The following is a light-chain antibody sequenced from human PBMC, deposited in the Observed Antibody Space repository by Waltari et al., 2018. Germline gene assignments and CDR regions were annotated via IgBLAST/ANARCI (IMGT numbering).Light chain of an antibody. CDR3: QVWDSSSDRPV. V-gene: IGLV3-21*02. CDR1: NIGGKT. J-gene: IGLJ3*02. Sequence: SYVLTQPPSVSVAPGQTATLTCGGNNIGGKTVHWYQQKPGQAPVLVVYDDYYRPSGIPERFSGSNSGNTAALTISWVEAGDEADYYCQVWDSSSDRPVFGGGTKVFVL. CDR2: DDY.